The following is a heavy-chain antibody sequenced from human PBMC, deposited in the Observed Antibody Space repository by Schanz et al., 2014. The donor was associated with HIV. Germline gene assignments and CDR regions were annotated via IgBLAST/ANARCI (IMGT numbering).Heavy chain of an antibody. Sequence: EVQLLESGGGLEQPGGSLRLSCAASGFNFNNYAMTWVRQAPGKGLEWVANINQDGSEKYYVDSVKGRFTISRDNAENSLYLQMHSLRAEDTAVYYCARDWSYDPYYYYGMDVWGQGTTVTVSS. CDR3: ARDWSYDPYYYYGMDV. CDR1: GFNFNNYA. J-gene: IGHJ6*02. D-gene: IGHD5-12*01. CDR2: INQDGSEK. V-gene: IGHV3-7*01.